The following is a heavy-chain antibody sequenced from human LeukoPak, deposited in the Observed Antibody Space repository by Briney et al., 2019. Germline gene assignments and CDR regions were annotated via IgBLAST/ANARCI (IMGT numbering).Heavy chain of an antibody. CDR3: ARLFWSGCYLGFDP. V-gene: IGHV4-39*01. D-gene: IGHD3-3*01. Sequence: SETLSLTCTVSGGSISSSSYYWGWIRQPPGKGLEWIGSVYYSGSTHYNPSLKSRVTISVDTSKNQFSLKLSSVTAADTAVYYCARLFWSGCYLGFDPWGQGTLVTVSS. J-gene: IGHJ5*02. CDR2: VYYSGST. CDR1: GGSISSSSYY.